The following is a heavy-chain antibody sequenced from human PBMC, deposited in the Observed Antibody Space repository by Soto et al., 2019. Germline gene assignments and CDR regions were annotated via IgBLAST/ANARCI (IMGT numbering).Heavy chain of an antibody. CDR1: GGSISSGRYS. D-gene: IGHD1-26*01. V-gene: IGHV4-30-2*01. CDR3: AAGGGLPRYY. CDR2: IYPSGST. Sequence: QLQLQESGSGLVKPSQTLSLPCAVSGGSISSGRYSWSWFRQPPGKGLEWIGYIYPSGSTYYNPSLKSRVTIPVDRSKKQFSLKLSSVTAADTAVYYCAAGGGLPRYYWGQGTLVTVSS. J-gene: IGHJ4*02.